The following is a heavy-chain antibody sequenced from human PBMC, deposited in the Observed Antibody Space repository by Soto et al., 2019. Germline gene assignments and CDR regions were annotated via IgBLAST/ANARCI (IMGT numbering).Heavy chain of an antibody. CDR1: GYTLTELS. D-gene: IGHD4-17*01. V-gene: IGHV1-24*01. J-gene: IGHJ6*02. CDR3: ATHPALTTYYYYGMDV. CDR2: FDPEDGET. Sequence: ASVKVSCKVSGYTLTELSMHWVRQAPGKGLEWMGGFDPEDGETIYAQKFQGRVTMTEDTSTDTAYMELSSLRSEDTAVYYCATHPALTTYYYYGMDVWGQGTTVTVSS.